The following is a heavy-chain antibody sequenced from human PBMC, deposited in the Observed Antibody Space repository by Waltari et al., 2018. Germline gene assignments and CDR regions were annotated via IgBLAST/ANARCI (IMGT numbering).Heavy chain of an antibody. CDR1: GFTFSSYG. J-gene: IGHJ4*02. Sequence: QVQLVESGGGVVQPGGSLRLSCAASGFTFSSYGMHWVRQAPGKGLEWVAGIRDDGMNKYYADSVKGRFTISRDNSKNTLYLQMNSLRAEDTAVYYCAKPTDSSGYYPDYWGQGTLVTVSS. V-gene: IGHV3-30*02. CDR2: IRDDGMNK. D-gene: IGHD3-22*01. CDR3: AKPTDSSGYYPDY.